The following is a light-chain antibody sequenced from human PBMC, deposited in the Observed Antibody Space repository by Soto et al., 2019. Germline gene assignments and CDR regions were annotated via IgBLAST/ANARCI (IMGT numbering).Light chain of an antibody. V-gene: IGKV3-11*01. CDR1: RGIDTY. J-gene: IGKJ4*01. CDR3: QQLSSWPLP. Sequence: EIVLTQSPATLSLSPGERATLSCRSSRGIDTYLAWYQQKRGQAPRLLIYDASNRTTGIPARFSGGGSGTVFNLSISSLETDDFAVYYCQQLSSWPLPFGGGTKVEIK. CDR2: DAS.